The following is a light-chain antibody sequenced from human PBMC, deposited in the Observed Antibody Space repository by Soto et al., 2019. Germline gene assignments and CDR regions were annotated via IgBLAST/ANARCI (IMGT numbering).Light chain of an antibody. V-gene: IGLV2-14*01. J-gene: IGLJ2*01. CDR2: DVS. Sequence: QSALTQPASVSGSPGRSITMSCTGTGSDVGGYNYVSWYQQHPGKAPKVMIYDVSNRPSGVSNRFSGSKSGNTACLTISGLQAEDEADYYCSSYTSASTPLVFGGGTKLTVL. CDR3: SSYTSASTPLV. CDR1: GSDVGGYNY.